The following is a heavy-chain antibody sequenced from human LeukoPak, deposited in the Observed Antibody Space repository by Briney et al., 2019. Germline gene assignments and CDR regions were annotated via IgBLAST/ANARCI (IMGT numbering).Heavy chain of an antibody. Sequence: GRSLRLSCAASGLTFDDYAMHWVRQAPGKGLEWVSGISWNSGSIGYADSVKGRFTISRDNAKNSLYLQMNSLRAEDTALYYCAKDNFLAARPVGLFIGNWFDPWGQGTLVTVSS. CDR1: GLTFDDYA. J-gene: IGHJ5*02. CDR3: AKDNFLAARPVGLFIGNWFDP. CDR2: ISWNSGSI. D-gene: IGHD6-6*01. V-gene: IGHV3-9*01.